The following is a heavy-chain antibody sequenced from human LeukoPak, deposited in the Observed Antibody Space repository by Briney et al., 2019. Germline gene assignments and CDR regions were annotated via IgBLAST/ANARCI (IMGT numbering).Heavy chain of an antibody. CDR2: LWYDGSNE. CDR1: GFTFRGYG. CDR3: AKGMTTGPRTVYYYMDV. D-gene: IGHD4-17*01. Sequence: GGSLRLSCVASGFTFRGYGMHWVRQAPGKGLEWLSLLWYDGSNEYYADSVKGRFTISRDNSKNTLYLQMNSLRAEDTAVYYCAKGMTTGPRTVYYYMDVWGKGTTVTVSS. V-gene: IGHV3-33*06. J-gene: IGHJ6*03.